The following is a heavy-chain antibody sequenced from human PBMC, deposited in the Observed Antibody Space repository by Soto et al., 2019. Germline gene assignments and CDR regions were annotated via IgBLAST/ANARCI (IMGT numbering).Heavy chain of an antibody. V-gene: IGHV3-23*01. J-gene: IGHJ2*01. D-gene: IGHD2-21*01. CDR3: AKDQSHSVVAAFSEFDL. CDR1: GFTFSSYA. CDR2: ITGTGGST. Sequence: EVQLLESGGGLVQPGGSLRLSCAASGFTFSSYAMNWVRQAPGKGLEWVSSITGTGGSTYHADSVKGRFTISRDNSTDTLYLQMRSLRAEDTAVYYGAKDQSHSVVAAFSEFDLWGRGTLVTVSS.